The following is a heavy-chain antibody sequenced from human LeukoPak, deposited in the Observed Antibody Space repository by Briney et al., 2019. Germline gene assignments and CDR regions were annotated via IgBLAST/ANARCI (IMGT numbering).Heavy chain of an antibody. D-gene: IGHD5-18*01. CDR2: IWYDGSNK. Sequence: PGGSLRLSCAASGLTFSDYGMDWVRQAPGKGVERVAVIWYDGSNKKYADSVKGGFTISRDNSKNTLYLHMHSLRAEDTAVYYCANGGMQLWSNPVHYCGQGTLVTVSS. V-gene: IGHV3-33*06. CDR3: ANGGMQLWSNPVHY. CDR1: GLTFSDYG. J-gene: IGHJ4*02.